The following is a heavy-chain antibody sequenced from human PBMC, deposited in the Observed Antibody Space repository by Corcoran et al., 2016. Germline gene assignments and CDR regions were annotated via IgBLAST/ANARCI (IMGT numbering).Heavy chain of an antibody. V-gene: IGHV4-39*07. D-gene: IGHD2-2*01. Sequence: QLQLQESGPGLVKPSETLSLTCTVSGGSISSSSYYWGWIRQPPGKGLEWIGSIYYSGSTYYNPSLKSRVTISVDTSKNQFSLKLSSVTAADTAVYYCARDIMLPGQLLSSGRDAFDIWGQGTMVTVSS. CDR1: GGSISSSSYY. J-gene: IGHJ3*02. CDR3: ARDIMLPGQLLSSGRDAFDI. CDR2: IYYSGST.